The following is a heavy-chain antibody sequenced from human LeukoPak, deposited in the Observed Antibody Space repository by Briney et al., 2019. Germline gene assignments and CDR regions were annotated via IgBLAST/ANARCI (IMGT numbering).Heavy chain of an antibody. V-gene: IGHV3-21*01. CDR1: GFTFSSYS. CDR3: ARVGSGYTNDAFDI. Sequence: GGSLRLSCAASGFTFSSYSMNWVRQAPGKGLEWVSSISSSSSYIYYADSVKGRFTISRDNAKNSLYLQMNSLGAEDTAVCYCARVGSGYTNDAFDIWGQGTMVTVSS. CDR2: ISSSSSYI. J-gene: IGHJ3*02. D-gene: IGHD5-12*01.